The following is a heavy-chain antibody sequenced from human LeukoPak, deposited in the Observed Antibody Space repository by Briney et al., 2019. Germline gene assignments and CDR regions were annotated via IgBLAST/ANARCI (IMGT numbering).Heavy chain of an antibody. D-gene: IGHD3/OR15-3a*01. Sequence: SETLSLTCTVSGGSIGRTSQYWGWIRQPPENGLEWIGSMYYSGATYYNPSLKSRVTISLDTSKNQFSLTLTSVTAADTAVYYCVRLGRMGNVVYWGQGTLVPVSS. CDR1: GGSIGRTSQY. CDR3: VRLGRMGNVVY. J-gene: IGHJ4*02. V-gene: IGHV4-39*01. CDR2: MYYSGAT.